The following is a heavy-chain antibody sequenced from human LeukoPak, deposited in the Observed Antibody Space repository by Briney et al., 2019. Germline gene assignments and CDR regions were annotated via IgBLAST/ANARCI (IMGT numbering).Heavy chain of an antibody. Sequence: PGRSLRLSCAASGFTFSTYPMHWVRQAPGKGLEWVAVISYDGSNEYYADSVKDRFTISRDNSKNTLYLQMNSLRAEDTAVYYCARDRVEITVAGTVDYWGQGTLVTVSS. CDR1: GFTFSTYP. CDR2: ISYDGSNE. V-gene: IGHV3-30-3*01. D-gene: IGHD6-19*01. CDR3: ARDRVEITVAGTVDY. J-gene: IGHJ4*02.